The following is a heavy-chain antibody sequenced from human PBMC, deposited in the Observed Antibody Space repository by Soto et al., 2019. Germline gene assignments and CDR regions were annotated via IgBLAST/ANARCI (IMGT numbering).Heavy chain of an antibody. Sequence: SGPGLVKPSQTLSLTCTVSGGSISSGNYYWSWIRQPPGKGLEWIGYIYYSGSTYYNPSLKSRVTISVDTSKNQFSLKLRSVTAADTAVYYCGSVAATRDFDYWGQGTLVTVSS. D-gene: IGHD2-15*01. CDR2: IYYSGST. V-gene: IGHV4-30-4*01. CDR3: GSVAATRDFDY. J-gene: IGHJ4*02. CDR1: GGSISSGNYY.